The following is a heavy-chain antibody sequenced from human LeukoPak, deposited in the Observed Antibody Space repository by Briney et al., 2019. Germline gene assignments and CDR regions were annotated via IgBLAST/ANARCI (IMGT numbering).Heavy chain of an antibody. Sequence: PGGSLRLSCAASGFTFRSYSMNWVRQAPGKGLEWVAVISYGGSNKYYADSVKGRFTISRDNSKNSLYLQMNSLRTEDTALYYCARAAAGTHYYYMDVWGKGTTVTVSS. CDR2: ISYGGSNK. CDR1: GFTFRSYS. D-gene: IGHD6-13*01. V-gene: IGHV3-30*03. J-gene: IGHJ6*03. CDR3: ARAAAGTHYYYMDV.